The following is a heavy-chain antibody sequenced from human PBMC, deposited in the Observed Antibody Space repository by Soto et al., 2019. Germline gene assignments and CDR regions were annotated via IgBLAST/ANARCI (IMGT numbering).Heavy chain of an antibody. CDR1: GGSFSGYY. J-gene: IGHJ4*02. V-gene: IGHV4-34*01. Sequence: WETLSLTCAVYGGSFSGYYWSWIRQPPGKGLEWIGEINHSGSTNYNPSLKSRVTKSVDTSKNQFSLKLSSVTAADTAVYYCAREPYGSGSSYFDYWGQGTLVTVSS. CDR3: AREPYGSGSSYFDY. CDR2: INHSGST. D-gene: IGHD3-10*01.